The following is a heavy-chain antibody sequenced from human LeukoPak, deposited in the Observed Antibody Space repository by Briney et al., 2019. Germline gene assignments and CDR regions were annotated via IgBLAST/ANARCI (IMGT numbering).Heavy chain of an antibody. CDR3: ARVFGAVWFGEPPNDY. J-gene: IGHJ4*02. CDR1: GYSISSGYY. Sequence: KPSETLSLTCTVSGYSISSGYYWGWIRQPPGKGLEWIGSIYHSGSTYYNPSLKSRVTISVDTSKNQFSLKLSSVTAADTAVYYCARVFGAVWFGEPPNDYWGQGTLVTVSS. CDR2: IYHSGST. D-gene: IGHD3-10*01. V-gene: IGHV4-38-2*02.